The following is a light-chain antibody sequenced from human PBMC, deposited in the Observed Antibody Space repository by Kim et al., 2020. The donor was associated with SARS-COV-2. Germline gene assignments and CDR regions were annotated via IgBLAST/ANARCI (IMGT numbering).Light chain of an antibody. J-gene: IGLJ2*01. CDR2: DVS. V-gene: IGLV2-14*03. CDR1: SSDVGGYNH. Sequence: QSALTQPASVSGSPGQSITISCTGTSSDVGGYNHVSWYQQHPGKAPKLMIYDVSNRPSGVSNRFSGSKSGNTASLTVSGLQAEDEADFYCSSYAGNNIVVFGGGTKVTVL. CDR3: SSYAGNNIVV.